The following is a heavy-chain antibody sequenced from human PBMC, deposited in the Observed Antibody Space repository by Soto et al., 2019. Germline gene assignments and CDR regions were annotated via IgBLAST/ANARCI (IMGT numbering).Heavy chain of an antibody. CDR2: IKHDGSEQ. CDR1: GLTFSKYW. D-gene: IGHD5-12*01. Sequence: GGSLRLSCAASGLTFSKYWMTWVRQAPGKGLEWVANIKHDGSEQYYVGSVKGRFAISRDNAKNSLFLQMNSLRAEDTAVYYCASVPGSPGYHGLDVWGQGTTVTVYS. V-gene: IGHV3-7*03. J-gene: IGHJ6*02. CDR3: ASVPGSPGYHGLDV.